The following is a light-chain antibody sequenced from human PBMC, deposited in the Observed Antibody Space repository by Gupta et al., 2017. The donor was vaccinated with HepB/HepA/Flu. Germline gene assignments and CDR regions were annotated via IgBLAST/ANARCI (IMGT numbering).Light chain of an antibody. Sequence: SSELTQDPAVSVALGQTVRITCQGGSLRSYYASWYQQKPGQAPVLVIYGKNNRPSGIPDRFSGSSSGNTASLTITGAQAEDGADYYCNSRDSSGNHLGVFGGGTKLTVL. CDR3: NSRDSSGNHLGV. CDR1: SLRSYY. CDR2: GKN. J-gene: IGLJ2*01. V-gene: IGLV3-19*01.